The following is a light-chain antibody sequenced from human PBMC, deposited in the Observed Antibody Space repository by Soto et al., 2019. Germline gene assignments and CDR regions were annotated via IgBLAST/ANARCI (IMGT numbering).Light chain of an antibody. CDR3: QQYGSSPFT. J-gene: IGKJ3*01. Sequence: EIVLTQSPGTLSLSPGERATLSCRASQSVSSSYLAWYQQKPGQAPRLLIHGASSRATDIPDRFSGSGSGTDFTLTISRLEPEDFAVYYCQQYGSSPFTFGPGTKVDIK. CDR1: QSVSSSY. CDR2: GAS. V-gene: IGKV3-20*01.